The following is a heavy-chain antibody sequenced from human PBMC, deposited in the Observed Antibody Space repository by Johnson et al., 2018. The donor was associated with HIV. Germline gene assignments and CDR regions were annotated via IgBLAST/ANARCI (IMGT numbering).Heavy chain of an antibody. D-gene: IGHD3-22*01. J-gene: IGHJ3*02. CDR2: IKQDGSEK. CDR1: VFTFSSYG. Sequence: QVQLVESGGGVVQPGGSLRLSCAASVFTFSSYGMHWVRQAPGKGLEWVANIKQDGSEKYYADSVKGRFIISRDNSKNTLYLQMNSLRPDDTAVYFCAKEQPYYYDNRHAFDIWGQGTMVTVSS. CDR3: AKEQPYYYDNRHAFDI. V-gene: IGHV3-30*02.